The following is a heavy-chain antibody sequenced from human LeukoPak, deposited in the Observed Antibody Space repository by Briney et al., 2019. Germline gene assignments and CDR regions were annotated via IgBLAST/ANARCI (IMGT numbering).Heavy chain of an antibody. D-gene: IGHD2-15*01. CDR2: IRFDGSHK. Sequence: GGSLRLSCAASGFNFRNYAMNWVRQAPGKEPEWVALIRFDGSHKYYADSVKGRFTISRDNSRDTLSLQMSSLRAEDTAVYYCTRSAYCTGGTCYSKTFDYWGQGTLVTVSS. V-gene: IGHV3-30*02. CDR3: TRSAYCTGGTCYSKTFDY. CDR1: GFNFRNYA. J-gene: IGHJ4*02.